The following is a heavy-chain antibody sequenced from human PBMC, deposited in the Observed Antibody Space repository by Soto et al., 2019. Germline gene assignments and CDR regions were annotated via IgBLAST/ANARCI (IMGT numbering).Heavy chain of an antibody. D-gene: IGHD3-3*01. CDR2: ISSSSSYI. J-gene: IGHJ6*02. CDR1: GFTFSSYS. CDR3: ARESDDFWSGYYTKYIGLRDYYYYYGMDV. V-gene: IGHV3-21*01. Sequence: GGSLRLSCAASGFTFSSYSMNWVRQAPGKGLEWVSSISSSSSYIYYADSVKGRFTISRDNAKNSLYLQMNSLRAEDTAVYYCARESDDFWSGYYTKYIGLRDYYYYYGMDVWGQGTTVTVSS.